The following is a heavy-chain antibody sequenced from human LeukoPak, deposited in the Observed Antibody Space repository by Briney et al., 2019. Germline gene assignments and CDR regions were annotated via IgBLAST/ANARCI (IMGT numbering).Heavy chain of an antibody. V-gene: IGHV1-18*01. J-gene: IGHJ4*02. Sequence: ASVKVSCKASGYTFTSYGISWVRQAPGQGLEWMGWISAYNGNTNYAQKLQGRVTMTTDTSTSTAYMELRSLRSDDTAVYYCARGSTATGAPWRVDYWGQGILVTVSS. CDR3: ARGSTATGAPWRVDY. CDR2: ISAYNGNT. D-gene: IGHD1-1*01. CDR1: GYTFTSYG.